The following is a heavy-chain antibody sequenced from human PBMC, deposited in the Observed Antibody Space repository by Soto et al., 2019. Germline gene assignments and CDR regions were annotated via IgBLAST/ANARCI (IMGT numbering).Heavy chain of an antibody. D-gene: IGHD2-15*01. V-gene: IGHV4-59*08. CDR3: ARHIVVVVAATHNWFDP. Sequence: SETLSLTCTVSGGSISSYYWSWIRQPPGKGLEWIGYIYYSGSTNYNPSLKSRVTISVDTSKNQFSLKLSSVTAADTAVYYCARHIVVVVAATHNWFDPWGQGTLVTSPQ. CDR1: GGSISSYY. CDR2: IYYSGST. J-gene: IGHJ5*02.